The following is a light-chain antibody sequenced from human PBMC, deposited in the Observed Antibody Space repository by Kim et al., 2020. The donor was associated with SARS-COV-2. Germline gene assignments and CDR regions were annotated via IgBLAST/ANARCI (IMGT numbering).Light chain of an antibody. CDR1: ESLLHSNGYNY. V-gene: IGKV2-28*01. CDR3: MQALQSPLT. CDR2: LGS. Sequence: EPASISCKSSESLLHSNGYNYLHWYLQKPGQSPQLLIYLGSNRASGVPDRFSGSGSGTDFTLKISRVEAEDVGVYYCMQALQSPLTFGGGTKVEI. J-gene: IGKJ4*01.